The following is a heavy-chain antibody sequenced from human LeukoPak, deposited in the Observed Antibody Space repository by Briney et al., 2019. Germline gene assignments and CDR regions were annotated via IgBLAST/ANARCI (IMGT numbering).Heavy chain of an antibody. V-gene: IGHV3-74*01. CDR3: TRNPDGRNWFDP. Sequence: GGSLRLSCAASGFTFSHHLMHWVRQAPGKGLVWVSHISSDESSTTYADSAKGRFTISRDNRKNTLYLQMNSLRVEDTAMYYCTRNPDGRNWFDPWGQGTLVTVSS. J-gene: IGHJ5*02. D-gene: IGHD1-14*01. CDR1: GFTFSHHL. CDR2: ISSDESST.